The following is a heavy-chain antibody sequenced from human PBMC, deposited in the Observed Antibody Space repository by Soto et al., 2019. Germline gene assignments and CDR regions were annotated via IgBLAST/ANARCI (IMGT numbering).Heavy chain of an antibody. CDR3: AREELRYFDWLLGHNWFDP. V-gene: IGHV1-3*01. CDR2: INAGNGNT. CDR1: GYTFTSYA. D-gene: IGHD3-9*01. Sequence: QVQLVQSGAEVKKPGASVKVSCKASGYTFTSYAMHWVRQAPGQRLEWMGWINAGNGNTKYSQKFQGRVTITRDPSASTAYMELSSLRSEDTAVYYCAREELRYFDWLLGHNWFDPWGQGSMVTVSS. J-gene: IGHJ5*02.